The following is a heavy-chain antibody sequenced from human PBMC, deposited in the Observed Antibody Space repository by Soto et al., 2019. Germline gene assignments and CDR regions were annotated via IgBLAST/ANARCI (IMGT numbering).Heavy chain of an antibody. V-gene: IGHV1-8*01. CDR2: MNPNSGNT. J-gene: IGHJ6*01. CDR1: GYTFTSYD. Sequence: QVQLVQSGAEVKKPGASVKVSCKASGYTFTSYDINWVRQATGQGLEWMGWMNPNSGNTGHAQKFQGRITMPRNTSISTAYMGLSSLRSEDKAVYYCGREKTSYGMEVWGQGTTVTVSS. CDR3: GREKTSYGMEV.